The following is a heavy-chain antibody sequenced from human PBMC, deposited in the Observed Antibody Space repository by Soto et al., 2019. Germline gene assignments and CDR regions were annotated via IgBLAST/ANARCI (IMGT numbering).Heavy chain of an antibody. V-gene: IGHV1-69*01. J-gene: IGHJ4*02. CDR1: GGTFSSYA. CDR3: ARDYGHDCSGGRCYLYF. D-gene: IGHD2-15*01. Sequence: QVQLVQSGAEVKKPGSSVKVSCKASGGTFSSYAISWVRQAPGQGLEWMGGITPIFGTANYAQKFQGRVTITADESTKTAHMELSSLRSEDTAVYYCARDYGHDCSGGRCYLYFWGQGTLVTVSS. CDR2: ITPIFGTA.